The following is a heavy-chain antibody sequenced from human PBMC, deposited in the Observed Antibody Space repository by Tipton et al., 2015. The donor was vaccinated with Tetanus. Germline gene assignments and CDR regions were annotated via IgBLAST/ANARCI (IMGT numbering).Heavy chain of an antibody. CDR3: ARNVYAVTNDAFDI. V-gene: IGHV4-30-4*01. D-gene: IGHD5/OR15-5a*01. Sequence: TLSLTCTVSGDSVSTGNFYWSWIRQPPGKGLEWIAFIHHSGLAFSKPSLKSRVSISIDTSQNQFSLWLTSVTAADTAVYFCARNVYAVTNDAFDIWGHGTLVNVSS. CDR1: GDSVSTGNFY. CDR2: IHHSGLA. J-gene: IGHJ3*02.